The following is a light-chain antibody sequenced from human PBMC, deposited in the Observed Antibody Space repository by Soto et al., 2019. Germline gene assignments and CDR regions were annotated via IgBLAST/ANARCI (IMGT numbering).Light chain of an antibody. V-gene: IGKV1-5*03. CDR3: QQYEIYPIT. J-gene: IGKJ5*01. CDR1: QSINSW. Sequence: DIQMTQSPSTLSASVGDRVTITCRASQSINSWLAWYQQKPGKAPKLLIYKASSLESGVPSRFSGSGSGTEFTLTISSLQPDDFAPYYCQQYEIYPITFGQGTRLEIK. CDR2: KAS.